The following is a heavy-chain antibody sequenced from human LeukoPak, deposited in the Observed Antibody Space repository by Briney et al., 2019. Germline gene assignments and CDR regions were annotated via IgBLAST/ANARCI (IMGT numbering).Heavy chain of an antibody. D-gene: IGHD2-15*01. CDR2: IKQDGSDE. CDR1: QFTFNTHW. CDR3: ATVLAGRCNGSPCYPVFDF. J-gene: IGHJ4*02. Sequence: GESLRLSCVGSQFTFNTHWMSWVRQAPGKGLELVANIKQDGSDEYYVDSVKGRFTISRENAKNSLFLQMNSLRVDDTAVYYCATVLAGRCNGSPCYPVFDFWGQGTLVTVSS. V-gene: IGHV3-7*01.